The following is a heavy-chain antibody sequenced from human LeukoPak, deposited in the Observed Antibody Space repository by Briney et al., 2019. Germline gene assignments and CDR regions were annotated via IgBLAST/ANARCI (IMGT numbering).Heavy chain of an antibody. CDR1: GGSISSYY. D-gene: IGHD5-18*01. J-gene: IGHJ5*01. Sequence: SETLSLTCSVSGGSISSYYWGWIRQPPGKGLEWIGYIYYSGSTNYNPSLKSRVNILVDTSKNQFSLKLSSVTAADTAVYYCAIARGYSYCYWCDPWGQGTLVTVSS. CDR3: AIARGYSYCYWCDP. CDR2: IYYSGST. V-gene: IGHV4-59*12.